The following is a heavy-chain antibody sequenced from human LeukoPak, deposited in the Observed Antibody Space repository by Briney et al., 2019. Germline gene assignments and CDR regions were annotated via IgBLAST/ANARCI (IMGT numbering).Heavy chain of an antibody. J-gene: IGHJ4*02. CDR1: GDSISVYY. D-gene: IGHD3-16*01. CDR2: VYYGGTT. V-gene: IGHV4-59*01. Sequence: SETLSLTCTVPGDSISVYYWSWIPQPPGKGLEWIGYVYYGGTTNYNPSLNSRVTMSVDTSKSQFSLKLRSVTAAATALYYCSRGPLRGGFDFWGQGNLVTVSS. CDR3: SRGPLRGGFDF.